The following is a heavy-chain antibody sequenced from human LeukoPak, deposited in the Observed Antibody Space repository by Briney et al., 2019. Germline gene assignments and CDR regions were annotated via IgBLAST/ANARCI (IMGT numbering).Heavy chain of an antibody. V-gene: IGHV1-2*02. CDR1: GYTFTGYY. CDR2: INPNSGGT. D-gene: IGHD1-26*01. J-gene: IGHJ5*02. CDR3: ARDNSVGNTAWWFDP. Sequence: ASVKVPCKASGYTFTGYYMHWVRQAPGQGLEWMGWINPNSGGTNYAQKFQGRVTMTRDTSISTAYMELTSLRSEDTAVYYCARDNSVGNTAWWFDPWGQGTLVTVSS.